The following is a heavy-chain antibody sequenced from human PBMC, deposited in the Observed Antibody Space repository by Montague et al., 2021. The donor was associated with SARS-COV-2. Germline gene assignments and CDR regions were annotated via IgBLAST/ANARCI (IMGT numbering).Heavy chain of an antibody. V-gene: IGHV4-39*02. CDR3: ARHLPSYCATNKCYHYYFDG. CDR2: ISDTART. Sequence: SETLSLTCTVSGGSISSYDYSWIWLRQSQGLGWVAIGSISDTARTYHTPSLRGPVSVAMDTYKNHFTLSLSSVTVADTAVYFCARHLPSYCATNKCYHYYFDGWGQGALVTVSS. D-gene: IGHD2-8*01. J-gene: IGHJ4*02. CDR1: GGSISSYDYS.